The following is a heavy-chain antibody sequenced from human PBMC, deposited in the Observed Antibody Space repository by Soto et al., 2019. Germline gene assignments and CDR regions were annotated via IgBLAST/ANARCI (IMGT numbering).Heavy chain of an antibody. CDR2: IKQEGSEK. D-gene: IGHD1-26*01. CDR1: GFTFSSYW. Sequence: GGSLRLSCAASGFTFSSYWMSWVRQAPGKGLEWVANIKQEGSEKYYVDSVKGRFTISRDNAKSSLYLQMNSLRAEDTAVYYCARRIVTPNKCFDYWGQGTLVTLSS. J-gene: IGHJ4*02. V-gene: IGHV3-7*05. CDR3: ARRIVTPNKCFDY.